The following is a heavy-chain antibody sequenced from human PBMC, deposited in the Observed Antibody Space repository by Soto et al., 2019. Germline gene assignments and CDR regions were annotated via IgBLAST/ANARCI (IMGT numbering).Heavy chain of an antibody. D-gene: IGHD5-12*01. Sequence: EVQLVESGGGLVQPGGSLRLSCVPSGFTSNSHWMHWVRQAPGKGLVWVSRINGDGSSTSYADSVRGRFTISRDNAKNTLYLQMNSLRAEDTAVYYCARDPRDGYHSPPDYWGQGTLVTVSS. V-gene: IGHV3-74*01. CDR3: ARDPRDGYHSPPDY. J-gene: IGHJ4*02. CDR1: GFTSNSHW. CDR2: INGDGSST.